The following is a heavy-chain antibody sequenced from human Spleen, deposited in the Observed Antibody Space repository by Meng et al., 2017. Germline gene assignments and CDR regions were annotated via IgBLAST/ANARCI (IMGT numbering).Heavy chain of an antibody. CDR1: GFTFSSYG. Sequence: GESPKISCAASGFTFSSYGMSWVRQAPGKGLEWVSGMSGSVPYTYYADFVKGRFTISRDTSKNTLFLQMNSLRADDTALYYCAKYDVHDSSGYEWGQGTQVTVSS. V-gene: IGHV3-23*01. CDR2: MSGSVPYT. CDR3: AKYDVHDSSGYE. D-gene: IGHD3-22*01. J-gene: IGHJ4*02.